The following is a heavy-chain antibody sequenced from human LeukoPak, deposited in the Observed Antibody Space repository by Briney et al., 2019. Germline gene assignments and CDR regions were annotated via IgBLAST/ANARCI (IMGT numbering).Heavy chain of an antibody. Sequence: GASVKVSCKVSGYTLTELSMHWVRQAPGKGLEWMGGFDPEDGETIYAQKFQGRVTMTEETSTDTAYMELSSLRSEDTAVYYCATTLRGKVHYYGMDVWGQGTTVTVSS. J-gene: IGHJ6*02. D-gene: IGHD1-14*01. CDR2: FDPEDGET. CDR3: ATTLRGKVHYYGMDV. V-gene: IGHV1-24*01. CDR1: GYTLTELS.